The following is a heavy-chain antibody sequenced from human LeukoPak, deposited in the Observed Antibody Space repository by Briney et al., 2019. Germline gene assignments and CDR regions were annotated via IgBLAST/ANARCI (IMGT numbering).Heavy chain of an antibody. D-gene: IGHD5-12*01. CDR1: GFTLSSYA. CDR2: ISDSGNT. V-gene: IGHV3-23*01. CDR3: AKEKWLRFDS. J-gene: IGHJ4*02. Sequence: QTGGSLRLSCAASGFTLSSYAMSWVRQAPGKGLEWVSAISDSGNTYHADSVKGRFTISRDSSKNTVFLQMNNLRADDTAVYFCAKEKWLRFDSWGQGTLVTVSS.